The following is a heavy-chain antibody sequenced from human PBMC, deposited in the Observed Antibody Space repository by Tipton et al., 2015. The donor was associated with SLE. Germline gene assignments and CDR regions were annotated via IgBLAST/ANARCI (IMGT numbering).Heavy chain of an antibody. V-gene: IGHV3-9*01. J-gene: IGHJ6*02. CDR3: GKEINAGAMDV. Sequence: SLRLSCVLSGFTHHDHAMHWVRQLPGKGLEWVAGIFWNTGNVGYAESVRGRFTISRDIARNILDLQMSSLRLDDTALYYCGKEINAGAMDVWGQGTTVVVSS. CDR2: IFWNTGNV. CDR1: GFTHHDHA.